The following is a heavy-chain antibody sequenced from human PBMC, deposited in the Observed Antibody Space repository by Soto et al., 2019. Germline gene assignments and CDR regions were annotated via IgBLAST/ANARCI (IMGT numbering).Heavy chain of an antibody. Sequence: PGGSLRLSCAASGFTFSNAWMSWVRQAPGKGLEWVGRIKSKTDGGTTDYAAPVKGRFTISRDDSKNTLYLQMNSLKTEDTAVYYCTTDRVDTAMVTFDYWGQGTLVTVPS. J-gene: IGHJ4*02. CDR2: IKSKTDGGTT. CDR1: GFTFSNAW. D-gene: IGHD5-18*01. V-gene: IGHV3-15*01. CDR3: TTDRVDTAMVTFDY.